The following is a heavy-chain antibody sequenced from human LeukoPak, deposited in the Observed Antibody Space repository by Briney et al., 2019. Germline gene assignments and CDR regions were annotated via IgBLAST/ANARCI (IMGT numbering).Heavy chain of an antibody. V-gene: IGHV3-30*04. CDR1: GFTFSSYA. J-gene: IGHJ3*02. CDR2: ISYDGSNK. Sequence: PGGSLRLSCAASGFTFSSYAMHWVRQAPGKGLEWVAVISYDGSNKYYADSVKGRFTISRDNSRNTLYLQMNSLRAEDTAVYYCARDSNRITMIVVVRAFDIWGQGTMVTVSS. CDR3: ARDSNRITMIVVVRAFDI. D-gene: IGHD3-22*01.